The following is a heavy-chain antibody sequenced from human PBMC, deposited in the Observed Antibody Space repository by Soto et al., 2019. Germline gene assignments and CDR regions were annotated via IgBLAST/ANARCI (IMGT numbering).Heavy chain of an antibody. V-gene: IGHV3-33*01. D-gene: IGHD2-15*01. CDR3: AREGDCSGDNCYFDY. CDR2: IWYDGSKK. J-gene: IGHJ4*02. CDR1: GFTFSYYG. Sequence: GGSLRLSCAASGFTFSYYGMHWVRQAPGKGLEWVAVIWYDGSKKYYADSVKGRFTISRDNSKNTLYLQMDSLRAEDTAAYYCAREGDCSGDNCYFDYWGQGTLVTVSS.